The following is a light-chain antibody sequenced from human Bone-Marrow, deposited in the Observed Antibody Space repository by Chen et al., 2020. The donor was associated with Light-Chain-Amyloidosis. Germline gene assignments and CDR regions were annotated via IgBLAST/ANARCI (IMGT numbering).Light chain of an antibody. CDR2: NNN. CDR3: AAWDGSLRGVV. V-gene: IGLV1-47*01. J-gene: IGLJ2*01. Sequence: QSVLTQPPSASGTPGQRVLLSCSGSSSNIGKNYVYWYQQLPGAAPKLLIYNNNQRPSGVSDRCSGSKSGTSASLAISGLRSEEGADYHRAAWDGSLRGVVFGGGSKLTVL. CDR1: SSNIGKNY.